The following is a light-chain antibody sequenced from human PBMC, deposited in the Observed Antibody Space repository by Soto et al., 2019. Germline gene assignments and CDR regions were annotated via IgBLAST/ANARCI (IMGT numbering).Light chain of an antibody. J-gene: IGLJ1*01. V-gene: IGLV2-14*01. CDR2: DVS. CDR3: SSYTSSSPYV. Sequence: QPVLTQPASVSGPPGQSITISCTGTSSDVGGYNYVSWYQQHPGKAPKLMIYDVSNRPSGVSNRFSGSKSGNTASLTISGLQAEDEADYYCSSYTSSSPYVFGTGTKVTVL. CDR1: SSDVGGYNY.